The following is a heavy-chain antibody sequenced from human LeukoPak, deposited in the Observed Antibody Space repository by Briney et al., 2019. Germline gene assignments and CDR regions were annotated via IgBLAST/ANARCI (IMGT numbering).Heavy chain of an antibody. V-gene: IGHV5-51*01. CDR2: IYPGDSDT. CDR1: GYSFTSYW. Sequence: GGSLKISCKGSGYSFTSYWIGWVRQLPGKGLEWMGIIYPGDSDTRYSPSFQGQVTISADKSISTAYLQWSSLKASDTAMYYCAREYYGSGSYYNQAFDIWGQGTMVTVSS. CDR3: AREYYGSGSYYNQAFDI. J-gene: IGHJ3*02. D-gene: IGHD3-10*01.